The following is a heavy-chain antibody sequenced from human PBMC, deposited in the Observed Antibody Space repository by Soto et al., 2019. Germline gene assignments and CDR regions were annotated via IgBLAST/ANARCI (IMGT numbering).Heavy chain of an antibody. D-gene: IGHD3-3*01. Sequence: EVQLVESGGGLVQPGGSLRLSCAASGFTLSDHYLDWVRQAPGKGLEWDGRSRNRVKSFTTAYAASVRGRFTFSRDDSTNSLYLQMNSLKTDDTAVYYCARASTPDSTGYDYWGQGTLVTVSS. CDR3: ARASTPDSTGYDY. CDR1: GFTLSDHY. CDR2: SRNRVKSFTT. V-gene: IGHV3-72*01. J-gene: IGHJ4*02.